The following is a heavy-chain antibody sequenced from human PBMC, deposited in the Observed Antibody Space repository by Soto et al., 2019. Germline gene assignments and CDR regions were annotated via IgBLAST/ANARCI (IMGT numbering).Heavy chain of an antibody. CDR3: APQGFGPLHGLVDV. V-gene: IGHV4-59*08. J-gene: IGHJ6*02. D-gene: IGHD3-10*01. CDR1: GGSISSYY. CDR2: VHHSWGS. Sequence: QVQLQESGPGLVKPSETLSLSCTVSGGSISSYYWSWFRQSPGKRMEWIGYVHHSWGSSYNPSLQSRFAISLDTSKSQFSLKVTSVTATDTAVYYCAPQGFGPLHGLVDVWGQGTTVTVSS.